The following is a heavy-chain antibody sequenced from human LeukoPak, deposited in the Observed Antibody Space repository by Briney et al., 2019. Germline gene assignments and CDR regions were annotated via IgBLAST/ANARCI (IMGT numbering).Heavy chain of an antibody. Sequence: ASVKVSCKASGYTFTSYGISWVRQAPGQGLEWMGWISAYNGNTNYAQKLQGRVTMTTDTSTSTAYMELRSLRSDDTAVYYCARERYCSSTSCYERDAFDIWGQGTMVTVSS. J-gene: IGHJ3*02. V-gene: IGHV1-18*01. CDR3: ARERYCSSTSCYERDAFDI. CDR1: GYTFTSYG. CDR2: ISAYNGNT. D-gene: IGHD2-2*01.